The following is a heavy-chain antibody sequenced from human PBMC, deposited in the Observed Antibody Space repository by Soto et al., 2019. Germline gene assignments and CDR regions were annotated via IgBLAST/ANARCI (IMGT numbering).Heavy chain of an antibody. J-gene: IGHJ6*02. CDR1: GYTFTGYY. CDR2: INPNSGGT. Sequence: ASVKVSCKASGYTFTGYYMHWVRQAPGQGLEWMGWINPNSGGTNYAQKFQGWVTMTRDTSISTAYMELSRLRSDDTAVYYCASFYNWNLHCYGMHVWCPGPTVTVSS. D-gene: IGHD1-7*01. V-gene: IGHV1-2*04. CDR3: ASFYNWNLHCYGMHV.